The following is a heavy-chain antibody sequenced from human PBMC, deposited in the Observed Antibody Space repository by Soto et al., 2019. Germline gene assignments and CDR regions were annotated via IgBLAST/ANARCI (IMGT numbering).Heavy chain of an antibody. Sequence: SETLSLTCTVSGDSMSPYYWSWIRQPPGRGLEWIGFIYYNGDSKYNPSLKSRVIMSEDTSRNQFFLTLTSVTAADTALYYCARYRRGSGWYYIDYWGPGILVTVSS. CDR2: IYYNGDS. CDR3: ARYRRGSGWYYIDY. V-gene: IGHV4-59*01. J-gene: IGHJ4*02. D-gene: IGHD6-19*01. CDR1: GDSMSPYY.